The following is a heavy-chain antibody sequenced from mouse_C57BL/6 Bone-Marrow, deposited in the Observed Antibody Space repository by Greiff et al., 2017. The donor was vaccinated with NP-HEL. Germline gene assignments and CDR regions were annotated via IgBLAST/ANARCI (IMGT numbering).Heavy chain of an antibody. J-gene: IGHJ1*03. D-gene: IGHD1-1*01. Sequence: EVKVVESGGGLVKPGGSLKLSCAASGFTFSDYGMHWVRQAPEKGLEWVAYISSGSSTIYYADKVKGRFTISRYNAKNTLFLQMTSLSSEDTAMYYCAREGVLRWYWYFDVWGTGTTVTVSS. V-gene: IGHV5-17*01. CDR3: AREGVLRWYWYFDV. CDR2: ISSGSSTI. CDR1: GFTFSDYG.